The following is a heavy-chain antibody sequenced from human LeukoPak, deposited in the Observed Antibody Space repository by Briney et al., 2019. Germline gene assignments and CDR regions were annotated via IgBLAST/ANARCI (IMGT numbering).Heavy chain of an antibody. CDR1: GGSISSSGYY. Sequence: SETLSLTCTVSGGSISSSGYYWGWIRQPPGKGLEWIGSIYYSGSTYYNPSLKSRVTISVDTSKNQFSLKLSSVTAADTAVYYCARHGDYVSYWGQGTLVTVSS. J-gene: IGHJ4*02. V-gene: IGHV4-39*01. D-gene: IGHD4-17*01. CDR2: IYYSGST. CDR3: ARHGDYVSY.